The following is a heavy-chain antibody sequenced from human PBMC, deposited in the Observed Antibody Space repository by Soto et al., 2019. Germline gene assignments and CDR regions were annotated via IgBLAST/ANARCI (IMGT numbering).Heavy chain of an antibody. J-gene: IGHJ4*02. CDR2: MNTGGTTT. CDR1: TFTFSSYW. V-gene: IGHV3-74*01. Sequence: EVQLVESGGGLVQPGGSLRLSCAASTFTFSSYWMHWVRQAPGQGLVWVSRMNTGGTTTTYADSVKGRCITSRDNAANTPYLQMNSLRAEDTAVYYGASVPTGKFGVWNYWGQGPLVTVSS. D-gene: IGHD2-21*01. CDR3: ASVPTGKFGVWNY.